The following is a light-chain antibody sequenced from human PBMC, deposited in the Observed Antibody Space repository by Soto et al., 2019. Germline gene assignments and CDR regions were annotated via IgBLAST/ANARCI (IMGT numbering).Light chain of an antibody. V-gene: IGKV3-20*01. CDR2: GAS. J-gene: IGKJ1*01. CDR1: QSVSNNY. CDR3: QQYGSSGT. Sequence: EIFLTQSPGTLSLSPWEIATLSCRASQSVSNNYLAWYQQKPGQAPRLLIYGASNRATGIPDRFSGSGSGTDFTLTISRLEPEDFAVYYCQQYGSSGTFGQGTKVDI.